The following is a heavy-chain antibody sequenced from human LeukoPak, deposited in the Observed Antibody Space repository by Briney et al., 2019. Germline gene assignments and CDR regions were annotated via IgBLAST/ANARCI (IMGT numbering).Heavy chain of an antibody. CDR1: GYTFTGYY. D-gene: IGHD6-19*01. J-gene: IGHJ4*02. CDR2: INPNSGGT. Sequence: GASVKVSCKASGYTFTGYYMHWVRQAPGQGLEWMGWINPNSGGTNYAQKFQGRVTMTRDTSISTAYMELSRLRSDDTAVYYCARDSSSGSLGFDYWGQGTLVTVSS. V-gene: IGHV1-2*02. CDR3: ARDSSSGSLGFDY.